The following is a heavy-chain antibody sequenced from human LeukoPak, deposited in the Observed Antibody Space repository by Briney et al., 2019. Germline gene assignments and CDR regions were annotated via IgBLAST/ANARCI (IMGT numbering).Heavy chain of an antibody. CDR3: ARDNFWSGYYGY. D-gene: IGHD3-3*01. Sequence: PGGSLRLSCAASGFTFSDYYMSWIRQAPGKGLEWVSVIYSGGSTYYADSVRGRFTISRDNSKNTLYLQMNSLRPEDTAVYYCARDNFWSGYYGYWGQGTLVTVSS. J-gene: IGHJ4*02. CDR1: GFTFSDYY. CDR2: IYSGGST. V-gene: IGHV3-66*02.